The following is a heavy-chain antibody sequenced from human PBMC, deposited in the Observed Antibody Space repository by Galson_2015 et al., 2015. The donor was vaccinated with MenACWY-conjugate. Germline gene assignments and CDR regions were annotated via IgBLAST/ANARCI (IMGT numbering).Heavy chain of an antibody. CDR2: ISPSAGIT. D-gene: IGHD2-15*01. CDR1: GHIFTLYY. Sequence: SVKVSCKASGHIFTLYYIHWVRQAPGQGLEWMGTISPSAGITHYAQKFQGRVSMNRDTSTSTVYMELSSLKSDDTAVYYCAKVMLVGGSDGFDIWGQ. J-gene: IGHJ3*02. V-gene: IGHV1-46*01. CDR3: AKVMLVGGSDGFDI.